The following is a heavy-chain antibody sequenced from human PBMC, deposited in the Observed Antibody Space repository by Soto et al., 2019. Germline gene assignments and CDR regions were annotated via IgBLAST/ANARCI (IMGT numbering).Heavy chain of an antibody. D-gene: IGHD3-22*01. V-gene: IGHV4-31*03. CDR1: GGSTSSGGYY. CDR3: ARGGYHDSSGYYYYYSGMEV. J-gene: IGHJ6*02. CDR2: IYYSGST. Sequence: SLSLTFTVSGGSTSSGGYYWSWILQHPGKGLEWTGYIYYSGSTYYNPSLKSRVTISVDTSKNQFSLKLSSVTAADTAVYYCARGGYHDSSGYYYYYSGMEVWAQGPTVTVSS.